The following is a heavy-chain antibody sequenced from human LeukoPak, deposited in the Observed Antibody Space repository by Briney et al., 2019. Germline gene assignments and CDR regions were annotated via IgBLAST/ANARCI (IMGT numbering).Heavy chain of an antibody. CDR2: IYTSGST. Sequence: SETLSLTCTVSGGSISSGSYYWSWIRQPAGKGLEWIGRIYTSGSTNYNPSLKSRVTISVDTSKNQFSLKLSSVTAADTAVYYCARDRGGYTYSHDYWGQGTLVTVSS. V-gene: IGHV4-61*02. J-gene: IGHJ4*02. CDR1: GGSISSGSYY. D-gene: IGHD5-18*01. CDR3: ARDRGGYTYSHDY.